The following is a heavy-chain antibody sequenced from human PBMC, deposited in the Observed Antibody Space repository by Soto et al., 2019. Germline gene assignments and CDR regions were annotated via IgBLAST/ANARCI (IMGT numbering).Heavy chain of an antibody. Sequence: SETLSLTCAVYGGSFSDFQWSWIRQPPGKGLEWIGEINHGGSTSYNPSLKSRVTISVDTSKNQFSMKLSSVTAADTAVYYCASAKVAGAYYYMDVWGKGTTVTVSS. CDR3: ASAKVAGAYYYMDV. CDR1: GGSFSDFQ. CDR2: INHGGST. J-gene: IGHJ6*03. D-gene: IGHD1-26*01. V-gene: IGHV4-34*01.